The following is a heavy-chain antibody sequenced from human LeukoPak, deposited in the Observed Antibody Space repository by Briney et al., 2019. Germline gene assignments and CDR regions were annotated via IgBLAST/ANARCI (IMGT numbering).Heavy chain of an antibody. J-gene: IGHJ5*02. Sequence: PSETLSLTCTVSGYSISSGYYWGWIRQPPGKGLEWIGSIYHSGSTYYNPSLKSRVTISVDTSKNQFSLKLSSVTAADTAVYYCARGQRQWLVRGWFDPWGQGTLVAVSS. D-gene: IGHD6-19*01. CDR3: ARGQRQWLVRGWFDP. CDR2: IYHSGST. CDR1: GYSISSGYY. V-gene: IGHV4-38-2*02.